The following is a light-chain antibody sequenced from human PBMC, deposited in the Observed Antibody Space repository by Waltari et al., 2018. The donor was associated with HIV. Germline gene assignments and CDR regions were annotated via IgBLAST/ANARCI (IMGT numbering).Light chain of an antibody. CDR1: QSLLHSNGYNY. CDR2: LGS. CDR3: MQALQTPLFT. J-gene: IGKJ3*01. Sequence: DIVMTQSPLSLPVTPGEPASLSCRSSQSLLHSNGYNYLDLYLQKPGQSPQLLIYLGSNRASGVPDRFSGSGSGTDFTLKISRVEAEDVGVYYCMQALQTPLFTFGPGTKVDIK. V-gene: IGKV2-28*01.